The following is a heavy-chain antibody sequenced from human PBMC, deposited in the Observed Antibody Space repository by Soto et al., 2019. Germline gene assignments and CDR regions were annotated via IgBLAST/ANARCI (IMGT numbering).Heavy chain of an antibody. J-gene: IGHJ3*02. Sequence: GGSLRLSCAASGFTFSNAWMSWVRQAPGKGLEWVGRIKSKTDGGTTDYAAPVKGRFTISRDDSKNTLYLQMNSLKTEDTAVYYCTTDRDCSSTSCYREDAFDIWGQGTMVTVS. CDR1: GFTFSNAW. CDR3: TTDRDCSSTSCYREDAFDI. CDR2: IKSKTDGGTT. D-gene: IGHD2-2*02. V-gene: IGHV3-15*01.